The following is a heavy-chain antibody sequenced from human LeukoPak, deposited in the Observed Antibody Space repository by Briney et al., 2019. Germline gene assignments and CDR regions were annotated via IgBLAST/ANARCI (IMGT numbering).Heavy chain of an antibody. CDR1: GFTFSTYV. J-gene: IGHJ4*02. Sequence: GGSLRLSCAASGFTFSTYVMSWVRQAPGKGLEWVSAISGSGGSTYYADSVKGRFTISRDNSKNTLYMQMNSLGADDTAIYYCANGNWRYFDYWGQGTLVTVSS. CDR2: ISGSGGST. D-gene: IGHD1-1*01. V-gene: IGHV3-23*01. CDR3: ANGNWRYFDY.